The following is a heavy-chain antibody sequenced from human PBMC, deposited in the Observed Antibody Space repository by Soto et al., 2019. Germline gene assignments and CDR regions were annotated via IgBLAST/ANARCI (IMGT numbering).Heavy chain of an antibody. CDR1: VGTFSSYA. CDR2: IIPIFGTA. D-gene: IGHD1-1*01. J-gene: IGHJ5*02. V-gene: IGHV1-69*01. Sequence: QVQLVQSGAEVKKPGSSVKVSCKASVGTFSSYAISWVRQAPGQGLEWMGGIIPIFGTANYAQKFQGRVTITADESTSTDYMELSSLRSEDTAVYYCARDLTTAGNWFDPWGQGTLVTVSS. CDR3: ARDLTTAGNWFDP.